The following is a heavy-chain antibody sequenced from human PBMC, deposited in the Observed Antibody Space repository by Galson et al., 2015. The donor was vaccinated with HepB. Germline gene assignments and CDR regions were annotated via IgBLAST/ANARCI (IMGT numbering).Heavy chain of an antibody. J-gene: IGHJ4*02. CDR1: GYSFTTSW. Sequence: QSGAEVKKPGESLKISCKGSGYSFTTSWIGWVRQMPGKGLEWMGIIYPGDSDTKYSPSFQGQVTMSADKSISTAYLQWSSLKASDTAIYYCVSVAGNNNYFDYWGQGTLVSVSS. CDR2: IYPGDSDT. V-gene: IGHV5-51*01. CDR3: VSVAGNNNYFDY. D-gene: IGHD6-19*01.